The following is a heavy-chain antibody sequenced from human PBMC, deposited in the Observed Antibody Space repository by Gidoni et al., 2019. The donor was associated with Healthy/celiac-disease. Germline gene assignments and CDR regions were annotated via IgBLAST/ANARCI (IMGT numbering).Heavy chain of an antibody. Sequence: QLQLQKSGPGLVKPSGTLSLTCAVSGASISSSNWWSLVRQPPGKGLELIGEIYDSGSTNYNPSLTSRVTISVDKSKNQFSLKLSSVTAADTAVYYCAREGYYDRVAFDIWGQGTMVTVSS. J-gene: IGHJ3*02. D-gene: IGHD3-22*01. V-gene: IGHV4-4*02. CDR3: AREGYYDRVAFDI. CDR2: IYDSGST. CDR1: GASISSSNW.